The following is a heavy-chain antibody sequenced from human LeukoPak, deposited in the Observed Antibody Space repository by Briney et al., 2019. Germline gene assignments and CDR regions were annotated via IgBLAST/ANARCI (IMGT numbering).Heavy chain of an antibody. CDR3: VRELGWLESSFDY. CDR2: IYYSGST. CDR1: GGSISSSSYY. V-gene: IGHV4-39*07. D-gene: IGHD3-3*01. Sequence: RASETLSLTCTVSGGSISSSSYYWGWIRQPPGKGLEWIGSIYYSGSTYYNPSLKSRVTISVDTSKNQFSLKLSSVTAADTAVYYCVRELGWLESSFDYWGQGTLVTVPS. J-gene: IGHJ4*02.